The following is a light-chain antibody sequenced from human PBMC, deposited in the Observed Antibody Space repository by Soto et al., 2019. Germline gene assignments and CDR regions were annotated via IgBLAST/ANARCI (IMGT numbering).Light chain of an antibody. Sequence: QSVLTQPASVSGSPGQSITISCTGTSSDVGGYNYVSWYQQHPGKAPKLMIYDVSNRPSGVSNRFSGSNSGNTASLTISGLQAEDEADYYCSSYTSSSTYVVFGGGTKVTVL. J-gene: IGLJ2*01. CDR2: DVS. CDR3: SSYTSSSTYVV. V-gene: IGLV2-14*03. CDR1: SSDVGGYNY.